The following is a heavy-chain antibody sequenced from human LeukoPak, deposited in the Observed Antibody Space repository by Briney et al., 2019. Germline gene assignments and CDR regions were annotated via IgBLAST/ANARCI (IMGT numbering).Heavy chain of an antibody. J-gene: IGHJ5*02. Sequence: PSETLSLTCTVSGGSISSYYWSWIRQPPGKGLEWIGYIYYSGSTNYKPSLKSRVTISVDASKNQFSLKLNSVTAADTAVYYCARGGYYGSGNDFRFDPWGQGTLVTVSS. CDR1: GGSISSYY. CDR2: IYYSGST. CDR3: ARGGYYGSGNDFRFDP. D-gene: IGHD3-10*01. V-gene: IGHV4-59*01.